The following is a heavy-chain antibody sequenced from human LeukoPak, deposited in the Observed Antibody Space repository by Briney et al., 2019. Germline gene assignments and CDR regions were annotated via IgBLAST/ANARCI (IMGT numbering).Heavy chain of an antibody. D-gene: IGHD2-2*01. V-gene: IGHV1-18*01. Sequence: APVKVSCKASGYTFTSNGISWVRQAPGQGLEWMGWISAYNGNTNYAQKLQGRVTMTTDTSTSTAYMELRSLRSDDTAVYYCARDDSLYCSSTSCPDAFDIWGQGTMVTVSS. J-gene: IGHJ3*02. CDR1: GYTFTSNG. CDR3: ARDDSLYCSSTSCPDAFDI. CDR2: ISAYNGNT.